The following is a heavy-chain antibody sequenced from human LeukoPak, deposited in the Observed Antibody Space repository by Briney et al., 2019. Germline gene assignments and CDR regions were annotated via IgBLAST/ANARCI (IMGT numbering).Heavy chain of an antibody. V-gene: IGHV3-7*01. D-gene: IGHD6-6*01. J-gene: IGHJ4*02. Sequence: PGGSLRLSCAASGFTFSSYWMSWVRQAPGKGLEWVANLKQDGSETDSVDSLKGRFTISRDNAKNLVYLQMNSLRAEDTAVYYCARIGYSSSSFDYWGQGILVTVSS. CDR1: GFTFSSYW. CDR2: LKQDGSET. CDR3: ARIGYSSSSFDY.